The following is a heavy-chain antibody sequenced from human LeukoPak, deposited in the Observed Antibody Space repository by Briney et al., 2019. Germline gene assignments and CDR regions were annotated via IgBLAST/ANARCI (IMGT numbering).Heavy chain of an antibody. V-gene: IGHV3-30*18. CDR3: AKEGEEMADAFDI. J-gene: IGHJ3*02. Sequence: PGGSLRLSCAASGFTFSSYGMHWVRQAPGKGLEWVAVISYDGSNKYYADSVKGRFTISRDNSKNTLYLQMNSLRAEDTAVYYCAKEGEEMADAFDIWGQGTMVTVSS. CDR1: GFTFSSYG. CDR2: ISYDGSNK. D-gene: IGHD5-24*01.